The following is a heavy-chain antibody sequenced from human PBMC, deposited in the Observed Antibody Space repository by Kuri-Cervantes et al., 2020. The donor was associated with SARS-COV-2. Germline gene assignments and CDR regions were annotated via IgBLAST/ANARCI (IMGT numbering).Heavy chain of an antibody. J-gene: IGHJ2*01. CDR3: ASELLWYFDL. CDR2: ISYDGSNK. Sequence: GESLKISCAASGFTFSSYAMSWVRQAPGKGLEWVAVISYDGSNKYYADSVKGRFTISRDNSKNTLYLQMNSLRAEDTAVYYCASELLWYFDLWGRGTLVTVSS. D-gene: IGHD1-26*01. V-gene: IGHV3-30*04. CDR1: GFTFSSYA.